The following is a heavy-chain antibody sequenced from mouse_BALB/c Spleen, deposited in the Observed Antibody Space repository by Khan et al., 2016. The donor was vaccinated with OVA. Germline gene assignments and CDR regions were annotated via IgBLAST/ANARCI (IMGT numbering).Heavy chain of an antibody. CDR3: ARSGYDFFAY. Sequence: QVQLKQSGAELVRPGSSLKLSCTASGYAFSNYWINWVKLGPGQGLEWIGQIYPGDGNTNYTGKFKDKATLTADKSSSTAYMQLSSLTSEDFAFYFCARSGYDFFAYWGQGTLVTVSA. CDR1: GYAFSNYW. J-gene: IGHJ3*01. V-gene: IGHV1-80*01. CDR2: IYPGDGNT. D-gene: IGHD2-14*01.